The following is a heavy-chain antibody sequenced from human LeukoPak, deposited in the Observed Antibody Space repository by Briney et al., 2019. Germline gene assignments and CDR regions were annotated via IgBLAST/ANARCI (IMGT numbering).Heavy chain of an antibody. CDR3: ARDNADYYDSSGYYYRPHAFDI. CDR2: IYYSGST. Sequence: SETLSLTCTVSGGSISSYYWSWIRQPPGKGLEWIGYIYYSGSTNYNPSLKSRVTISVDTSKNQFSLKLSSVTAADTAVYYCARDNADYYDSSGYYYRPHAFDIWGQGTMVTISS. J-gene: IGHJ3*02. V-gene: IGHV4-59*01. D-gene: IGHD3-22*01. CDR1: GGSISSYY.